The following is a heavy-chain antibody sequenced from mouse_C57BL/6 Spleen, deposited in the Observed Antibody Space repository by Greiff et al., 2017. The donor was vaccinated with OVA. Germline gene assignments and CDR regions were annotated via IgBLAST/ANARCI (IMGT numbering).Heavy chain of an antibody. J-gene: IGHJ3*01. Sequence: EVQGVESGEGLVKPGGSLKLSCAASGFTFSSYAMSWVRQTPEKRLEWVAYISSGGNYIYYADTVKGRFTISRDNARNTLYLQMSSLKSEDTAMYYCTRDYYGSSYSWFAYWGQGTLVTVSA. CDR1: GFTFSSYA. CDR3: TRDYYGSSYSWFAY. V-gene: IGHV5-9-1*02. D-gene: IGHD1-1*01. CDR2: ISSGGNYI.